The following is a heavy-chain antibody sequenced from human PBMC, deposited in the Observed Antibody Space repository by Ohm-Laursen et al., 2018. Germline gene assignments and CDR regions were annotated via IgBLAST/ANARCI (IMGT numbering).Heavy chain of an antibody. V-gene: IGHV3-23*01. CDR1: GFTFSNYA. J-gene: IGHJ4*02. CDR3: AKQPPAPAGTYDY. CDR2: ITGSGGST. D-gene: IGHD6-13*01. Sequence: SLRLSCAASGFTFSNYAMSWVRQAPRQGLEWVSAITGSGGSTYYADSVKGRFTISRDNSKNTLYLQMNSLRAEDTAVYYCAKQPPAPAGTYDYWGQGTLVTVSS.